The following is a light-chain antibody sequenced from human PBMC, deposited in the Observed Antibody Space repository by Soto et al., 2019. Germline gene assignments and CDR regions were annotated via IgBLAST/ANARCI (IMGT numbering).Light chain of an antibody. Sequence: EVVMTQFPATLSVSPGERATLSCRASESIFSKLAWYQQKVGQTPRLVIFGASTRATGIPDRFSGSESGTDFTLTIISLQSEDFGIYYCQQYNKWPPTFGGGTKVEI. CDR2: GAS. J-gene: IGKJ4*01. V-gene: IGKV3-15*01. CDR1: ESIFSK. CDR3: QQYNKWPPT.